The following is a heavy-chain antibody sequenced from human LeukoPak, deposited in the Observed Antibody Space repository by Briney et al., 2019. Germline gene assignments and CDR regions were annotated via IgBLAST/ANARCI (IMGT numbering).Heavy chain of an antibody. Sequence: ASVTVSCKASGYTFTSYGISWVRQAPGQGLEWMGWISAYNGNTNYAQKLQGRVTMTTDTSTSTAYMELRSLRSDDTAVYYCARDPTDKLERRKLDVRGKGTTVTVSS. V-gene: IGHV1-18*01. CDR2: ISAYNGNT. D-gene: IGHD1-1*01. CDR3: ARDPTDKLERRKLDV. J-gene: IGHJ6*04. CDR1: GYTFTSYG.